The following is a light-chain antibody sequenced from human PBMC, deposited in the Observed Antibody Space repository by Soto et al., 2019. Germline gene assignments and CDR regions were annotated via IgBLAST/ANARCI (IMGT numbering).Light chain of an antibody. CDR1: QSVSSNY. Sequence: DIVLTQSPGTLSLSPGERATLSCRASQSVSSNYLAWYQQKPGQAPRLLIHGASTRATGVPDRFSGSGSGTDFTLTISRLEPEDFAVYYCHQRQSWPRTFGQGTKVDIK. V-gene: IGKV3-20*01. CDR2: GAS. CDR3: HQRQSWPRT. J-gene: IGKJ1*01.